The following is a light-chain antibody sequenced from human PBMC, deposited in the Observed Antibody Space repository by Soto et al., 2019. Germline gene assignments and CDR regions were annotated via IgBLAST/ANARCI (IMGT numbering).Light chain of an antibody. CDR3: KQYGSSPPWT. V-gene: IGKV3-20*01. J-gene: IGKJ1*01. Sequence: EIVLTQSPGTLSLSPGERATLSCKASQSVSSSYLAWYQQKPGQAPRLLIYGASSRATGIPDRFSGSGSGTDFTLTISRLEPEDFVVYYRKQYGSSPPWTFGQGTKVEIK. CDR1: QSVSSSY. CDR2: GAS.